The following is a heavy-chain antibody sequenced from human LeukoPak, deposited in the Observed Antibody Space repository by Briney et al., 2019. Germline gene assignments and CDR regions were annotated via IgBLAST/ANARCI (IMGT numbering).Heavy chain of an antibody. CDR2: ISGSGGST. CDR3: AKEEDYYGSGSSPWYFDY. D-gene: IGHD3-10*01. V-gene: IGHV3-23*01. Sequence: GGSLRLSCAASGFTFSSYAMSWVRQAPGKGLEWVSAISGSGGSTYYADSVKGRFTVSRDNAKNSLYLQMNSLRAEDTAVYYCAKEEDYYGSGSSPWYFDYWGQGTLVTVSS. J-gene: IGHJ4*02. CDR1: GFTFSSYA.